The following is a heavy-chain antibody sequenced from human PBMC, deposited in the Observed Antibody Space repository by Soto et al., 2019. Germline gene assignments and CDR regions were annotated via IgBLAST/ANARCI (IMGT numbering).Heavy chain of an antibody. CDR1: GLTFSNYG. J-gene: IGHJ4*02. D-gene: IGHD3-22*01. CDR2: ISYDGSNE. V-gene: IGHV3-30*18. Sequence: QVQLVESGGGVVQPGGSLRLSCAASGLTFSNYGMHWVRQAPGKGLEWVAHISYDGSNEHYVDSVKGRFTISRDNSKNTLSLQMTSLRAEDTAVYYCAEDSYYHDSTGYYIFDYWGQGTLVTVSS. CDR3: AEDSYYHDSTGYYIFDY.